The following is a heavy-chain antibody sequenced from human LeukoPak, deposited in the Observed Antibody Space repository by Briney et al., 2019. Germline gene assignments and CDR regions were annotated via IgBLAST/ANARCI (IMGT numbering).Heavy chain of an antibody. D-gene: IGHD3-22*01. J-gene: IGHJ4*02. Sequence: GGSLRLSCAASGFTFSNAWMSWVRQAPGKGLEWVGRIKSKTDGGTTDYAAPVKGRFTISRDDSKNTLYLQMNSLKTEDTAVYYCTTDPPKSMIVVAKGWGQGTLVTVSS. CDR1: GFTFSNAW. CDR3: TTDPPKSMIVVAKG. CDR2: IKSKTDGGTT. V-gene: IGHV3-15*01.